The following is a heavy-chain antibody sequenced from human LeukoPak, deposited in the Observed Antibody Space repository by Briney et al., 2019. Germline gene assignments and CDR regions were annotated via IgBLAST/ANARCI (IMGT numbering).Heavy chain of an antibody. CDR3: ARDRYYGSGSYYTGYYYYMDV. CDR2: INPNSGGT. J-gene: IGHJ6*03. Sequence: ASVKVSCKASGYTFTSYYMHWVRQAPGQGLEWMGWINPNSGGTNYAQKFQGRVTMTRDTSISTAYMELSRLRSDDTAVYYCARDRYYGSGSYYTGYYYYMDVWGKGTTVTVSS. D-gene: IGHD3-10*01. CDR1: GYTFTSYY. V-gene: IGHV1-2*02.